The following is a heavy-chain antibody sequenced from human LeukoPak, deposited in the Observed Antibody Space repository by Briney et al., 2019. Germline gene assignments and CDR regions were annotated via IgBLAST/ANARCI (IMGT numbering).Heavy chain of an antibody. Sequence: SETLSLTCTVSGGSISSYYWSWIRQPPGKGLEWIGYIYYSGSTNYNPSLKSRVTISVDTSKNQFSLELSSVTAADTAVYYCASTGGSYYEPYYFDYWGQGTLVTVSS. CDR2: IYYSGST. CDR1: GGSISSYY. V-gene: IGHV4-59*01. CDR3: ASTGGSYYEPYYFDY. D-gene: IGHD1-26*01. J-gene: IGHJ4*02.